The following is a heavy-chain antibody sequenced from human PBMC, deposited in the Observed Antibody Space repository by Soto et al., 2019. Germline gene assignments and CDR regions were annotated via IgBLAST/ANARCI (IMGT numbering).Heavy chain of an antibody. V-gene: IGHV4-38-2*02. CDR2: IYHSGST. CDR1: GYSISSGYY. D-gene: IGHD5-12*01. Sequence: SETLSLTCTVSGYSISSGYYWGWIRQPPGKGLEWIGSIYHSGSTYYNPSLKSRVTISVDTSKNQFSLKLSSVTAADTAVYYCARAPQIRGYDAFDIWGQGTMVTVSS. CDR3: ARAPQIRGYDAFDI. J-gene: IGHJ3*02.